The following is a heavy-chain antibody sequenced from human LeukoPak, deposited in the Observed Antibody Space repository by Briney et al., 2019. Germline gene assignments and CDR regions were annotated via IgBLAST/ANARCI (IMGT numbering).Heavy chain of an antibody. D-gene: IGHD6-13*01. CDR1: GYTFTDYY. Sequence: ASVKVSCKVSGYTFTDYYMHWVQQAPGKGLEWMGLVDPEDGETIYAEKFQGRVTITADTSTDTAYMELSSLRSEDTAVYYCATVRKYSSSWHKSYYYYMDVWGKGTTVTVSS. J-gene: IGHJ6*03. CDR3: ATVRKYSSSWHKSYYYYMDV. V-gene: IGHV1-69-2*01. CDR2: VDPEDGET.